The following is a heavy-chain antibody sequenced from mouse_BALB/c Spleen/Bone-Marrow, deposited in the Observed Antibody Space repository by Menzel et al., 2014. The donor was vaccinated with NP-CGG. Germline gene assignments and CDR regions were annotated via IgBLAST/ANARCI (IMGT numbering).Heavy chain of an antibody. CDR1: GYAFSNYW. CDR3: ARRDGSTHYYAMDY. J-gene: IGHJ4*01. V-gene: IGHV1-80*01. Sequence: QVQLKESGAELVRPGSSVKISCKASGYAFSNYWMNWVKQRPGQGLGWIGQIYPGDGDTNYNGKFKGKATLTADKSSSTAYMQLGSLTSEDSAVYFCARRDGSTHYYAMDYWGQGTSVTVSS. D-gene: IGHD1-1*01. CDR2: IYPGDGDT.